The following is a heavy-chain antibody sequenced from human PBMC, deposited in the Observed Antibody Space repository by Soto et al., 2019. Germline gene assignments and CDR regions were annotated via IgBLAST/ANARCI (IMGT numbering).Heavy chain of an antibody. Sequence: GESLKISCNGSGYSFTSYWISWVRQMPGKGLEWMGRIDPSDSYTNYSPSFQGHVTISADKSISTAYLQWSSLKASDTAMYYCARRQVLISYYGMDVRGQGTTVTVSS. V-gene: IGHV5-10-1*01. CDR3: ARRQVLISYYGMDV. J-gene: IGHJ6*02. D-gene: IGHD2-8*01. CDR2: IDPSDSYT. CDR1: GYSFTSYW.